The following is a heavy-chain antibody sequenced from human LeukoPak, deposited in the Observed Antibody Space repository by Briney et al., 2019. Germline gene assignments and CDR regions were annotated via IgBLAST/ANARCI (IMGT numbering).Heavy chain of an antibody. V-gene: IGHV1-2*02. D-gene: IGHD3-22*01. CDR2: INPNSGDT. CDR1: EYTFTGYY. J-gene: IGHJ6*02. CDR3: ARAEDDGSGYYLYGMDV. Sequence: ASVKVSCKASEYTFTGYYIHWVRQAPGQGLEWMGWINPNSGDTNYAQKFQGRVAMTRDTSISTAYMELSRLRSDDTAVYYCARAEDDGSGYYLYGMDVWGQGTTVTVSS.